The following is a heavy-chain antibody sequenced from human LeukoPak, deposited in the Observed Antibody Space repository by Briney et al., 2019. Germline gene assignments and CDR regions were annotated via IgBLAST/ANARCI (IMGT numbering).Heavy chain of an antibody. CDR3: ARDPYYYMDV. J-gene: IGHJ6*03. Sequence: PGGSLSLLCAASVHPLNICCMLGAPQVPGKGLVWVSRTSSDGSSTTYADSVKGRFTISRDNAKNTLYLQMNSLRVEDTAVYYCARDPYYYMDVWGKGTTVTVSS. CDR1: VHPLNICC. CDR2: TSSDGSST. V-gene: IGHV3-74*01.